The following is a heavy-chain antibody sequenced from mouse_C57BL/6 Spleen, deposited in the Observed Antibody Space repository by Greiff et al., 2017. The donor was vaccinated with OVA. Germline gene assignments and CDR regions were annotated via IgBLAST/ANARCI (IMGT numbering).Heavy chain of an antibody. V-gene: IGHV5-12*01. D-gene: IGHD2-3*01. CDR3: ARSSGLLPAD. CDR1: GFTFSDYY. CDR2: ISNGGGST. J-gene: IGHJ3*01. Sequence: EVKLEESGGGLVQPGGSLKLSCAASGFTFSDYYMYWVRQTPEKRLEWVAYISNGGGSTYYPDTVKGRFTISRDNAKNTLYLQMSRLKSEDTARDDCARSSGLLPADWGQGTLVTVSA.